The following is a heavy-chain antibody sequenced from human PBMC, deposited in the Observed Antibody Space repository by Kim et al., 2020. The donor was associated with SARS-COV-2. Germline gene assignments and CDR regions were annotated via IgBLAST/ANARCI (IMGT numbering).Heavy chain of an antibody. J-gene: IGHJ4*02. CDR3: AASDY. Sequence: ISDDGGTTHYADSVKGRFTISRDNSMNTLYLQMNGLRAEDTAVYYCAASDYWGQGTLVTVSP. CDR2: ISDDGGTT. V-gene: IGHV3-23*01.